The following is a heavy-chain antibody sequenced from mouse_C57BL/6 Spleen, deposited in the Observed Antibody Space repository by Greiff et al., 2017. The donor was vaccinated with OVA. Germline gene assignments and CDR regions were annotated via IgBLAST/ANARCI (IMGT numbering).Heavy chain of an antibody. CDR2: INPSNGGT. Sequence: VKLQQPGTELVKPGASVKLSCKASGYTFTSYWMHWVKQRPGQGLEWIGNINPSNGGTNYNEKFKSKATLTVDKSSSTAYMQLSSLTSEDSAVYYCARGERASTMVTNFDYWGQGTTLTVSS. CDR1: GYTFTSYW. J-gene: IGHJ2*01. CDR3: ARGERASTMVTNFDY. V-gene: IGHV1-53*01. D-gene: IGHD2-2*01.